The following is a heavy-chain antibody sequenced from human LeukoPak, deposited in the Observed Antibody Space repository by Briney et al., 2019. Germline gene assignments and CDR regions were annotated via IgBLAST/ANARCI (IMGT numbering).Heavy chain of an antibody. Sequence: PGETLRLSCAASGFTFSSHGMNWVRQAPGKGPEWVSGITGSGGNRYYADSVKGRFTISRDNSKNTLYLQMNSLRAEDTAVYYCAKDDNYIRFLSWGQGTLVTVSS. CDR2: ITGSGGNR. CDR1: GFTFSSHG. J-gene: IGHJ5*02. V-gene: IGHV3-23*01. CDR3: AKDDNYIRFLS. D-gene: IGHD3-16*01.